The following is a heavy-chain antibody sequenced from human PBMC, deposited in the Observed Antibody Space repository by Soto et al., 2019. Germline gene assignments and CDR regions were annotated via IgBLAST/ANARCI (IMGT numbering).Heavy chain of an antibody. J-gene: IGHJ6*02. CDR1: GFTFNIYA. D-gene: IGHD5-12*01. Sequence: PGASLRLSCAASGFTFNIYAMSWVRQAPGKGLEWVSTIIGSGGTPYYADSVKGRFTISRDNSKNTLYVQMNSLRADDTAEYYCAKHSGYDHYYDMDVWGQGTTVTVSS. CDR3: AKHSGYDHYYDMDV. CDR2: IIGSGGTP. V-gene: IGHV3-23*01.